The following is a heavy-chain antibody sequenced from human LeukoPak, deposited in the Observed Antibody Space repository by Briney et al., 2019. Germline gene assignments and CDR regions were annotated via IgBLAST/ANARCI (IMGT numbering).Heavy chain of an antibody. CDR1: GFTFSDYY. J-gene: IGHJ4*02. CDR2: ITSSGDDI. D-gene: IGHD5-12*01. CDR3: ASDIVATPGDF. Sequence: GGSLRLPYAASGFTFSDYYMSWIRQAPGKGLEWVAYITSSGDDIYYADSVKGRFTISRDNAKNALFLRMSSLRVEDTATYYCASDIVATPGDFWGQGTLVSVSS. V-gene: IGHV3-11*01.